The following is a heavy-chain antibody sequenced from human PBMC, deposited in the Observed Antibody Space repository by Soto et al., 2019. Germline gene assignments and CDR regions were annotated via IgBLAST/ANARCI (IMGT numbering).Heavy chain of an antibody. CDR3: AVREYFFDY. V-gene: IGHV3-30*03. CDR2: MSHDGSNK. CDR1: GFTFSSYV. J-gene: IGHJ4*02. Sequence: GGSLRLSCAASGFTFSSYVMHWVRQAPGKGLEWVAGMSHDGSNKYYADSVKGRFTISRDNSQNTLYLQMNSLRAEDTAIYYCAVREYFFDYWGQGTLVTVSS. D-gene: IGHD3-9*01.